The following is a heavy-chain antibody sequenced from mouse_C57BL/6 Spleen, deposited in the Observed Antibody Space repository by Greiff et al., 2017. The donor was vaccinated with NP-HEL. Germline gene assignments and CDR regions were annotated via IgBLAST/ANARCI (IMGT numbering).Heavy chain of an antibody. CDR1: GYTFTEYT. CDR3: GRHEEGDYPGDY. CDR2: LYPGSGSI. D-gene: IGHD2-4*01. V-gene: IGHV1-62-2*01. J-gene: IGHJ4*01. Sequence: VQLQQSGAELVKPGASVKLSCKASGYTFTEYTIHWVKQRSGQGLEWIGRLYPGSGSIKYNEKFKDKAKLTVDKSSSTVYMGLSRLTSEDSAVYFWGRHEEGDYPGDYWGQGTSVTVSS.